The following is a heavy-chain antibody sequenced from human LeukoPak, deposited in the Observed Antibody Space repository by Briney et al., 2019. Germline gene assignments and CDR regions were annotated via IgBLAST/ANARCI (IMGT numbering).Heavy chain of an antibody. J-gene: IGHJ5*02. Sequence: PSETLSLTCTVSGYSISTGYYCVWIRQPPGKGLEWIGSIYHNGNIYYNPSLKSRLTMSLDTSMNQFSLKLRSVTAADTAVYYCARGRGSGYWSTVYVQNDPWGQGTLVTVSS. CDR2: IYHNGNI. CDR1: GYSISTGYY. D-gene: IGHD3-22*01. CDR3: ARGRGSGYWSTVYVQNDP. V-gene: IGHV4-38-2*02.